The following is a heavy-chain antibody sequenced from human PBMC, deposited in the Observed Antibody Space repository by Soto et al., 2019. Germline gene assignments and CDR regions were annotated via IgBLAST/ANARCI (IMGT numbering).Heavy chain of an antibody. CDR3: ARETRIEAAGTCX. J-gene: IGHJ4*02. CDR2: MNTNSGNT. Sequence: ASVKVSSKVSGYTFTSYEINWVRQATGKGLEWMGLMNTNSGNTGYAQKFKGRVTMNRNTSISTDYMELSSLRSEDTAVYYCARETRIEAAGTCXWGQGTLVTVSX. CDR1: GYTFTSYE. D-gene: IGHD6-13*01. V-gene: IGHV1-8*01.